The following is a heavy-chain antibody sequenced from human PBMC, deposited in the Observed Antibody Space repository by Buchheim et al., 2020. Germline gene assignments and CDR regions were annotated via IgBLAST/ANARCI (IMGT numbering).Heavy chain of an antibody. CDR1: GGSFSGYY. D-gene: IGHD6-13*01. V-gene: IGHV4-34*01. CDR2: INHSGST. J-gene: IGHJ4*02. Sequence: QVQLQQWGAGLLKPSETLSLTCAVSGGSFSGYYWSWIRQPPGKGLEWIGEINHSGSTNYNPSLKSRVTISVDTSKKQVSLKLSSVTAADTAVYYCARGPRGSSWSDYWGQGTL. CDR3: ARGPRGSSWSDY.